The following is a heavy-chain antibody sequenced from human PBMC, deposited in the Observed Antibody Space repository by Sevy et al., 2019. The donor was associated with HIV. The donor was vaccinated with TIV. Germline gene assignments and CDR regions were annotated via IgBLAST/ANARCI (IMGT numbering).Heavy chain of an antibody. J-gene: IGHJ3*02. D-gene: IGHD4-17*01. Sequence: SETLSLTCAVSGVSISSGAYTWNWIRQPPGKGLEWIGYIYHTGNTYYNPSLKSRITISLDRSKNQFSLRLSSVTAADTAVYFCASYGGTMTTPGSFDIWGQGTMVTVSS. CDR2: IYHTGNT. CDR3: ASYGGTMTTPGSFDI. V-gene: IGHV4-30-2*01. CDR1: GVSISSGAYT.